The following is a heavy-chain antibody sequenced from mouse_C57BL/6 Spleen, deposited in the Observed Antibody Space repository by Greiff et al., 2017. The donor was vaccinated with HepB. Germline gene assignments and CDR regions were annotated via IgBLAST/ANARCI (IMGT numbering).Heavy chain of an antibody. CDR2: IDPSDSET. D-gene: IGHD1-1*01. CDR1: GYTFTSYW. V-gene: IGHV1-52*01. CDR3: ASAVVALDY. Sequence: QVQLQQPGAELVRPGSSVKLSCKASGYTFTSYWMHWVKQRPIQGLEWIGNIDPSDSETHYNQKFKDKATVTVDKSSSTAYMQLSSLTSEDSAVYYCASAVVALDYWGQGTTLTVSS. J-gene: IGHJ2*01.